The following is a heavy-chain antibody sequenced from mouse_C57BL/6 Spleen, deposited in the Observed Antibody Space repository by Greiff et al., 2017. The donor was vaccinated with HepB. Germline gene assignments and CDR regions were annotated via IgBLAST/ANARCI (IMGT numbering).Heavy chain of an antibody. CDR3: ARGRLTGTGNWYFDV. V-gene: IGHV1-9*01. CDR2: ILPGSGST. J-gene: IGHJ1*03. D-gene: IGHD4-1*01. Sequence: VKLQQSGAELMKPGASVKLSCKATGYTFTGYWIEWVKQRPGHGLEWIGEILPGSGSTNYNEKFKGKATFTADTSSNTAYMPLSSLTTEDSAIYYCARGRLTGTGNWYFDVWGTGTTVTVSS. CDR1: GYTFTGYW.